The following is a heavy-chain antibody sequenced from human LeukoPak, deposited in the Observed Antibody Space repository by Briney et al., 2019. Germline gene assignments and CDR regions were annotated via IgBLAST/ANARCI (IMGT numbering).Heavy chain of an antibody. CDR3: AKDRGGYSTTADS. J-gene: IGHJ4*02. CDR2: IWYDGTNQ. Sequence: GGPVRLSCAASGFTYSEYVIHWLRPAPGKGREGVAVIWYDGTNQSYGDSVKGRFTISRDNSKNTLYLQLSSLRAEDTTVYYCAKDRGGYSTTADSWGQETLVTVPS. V-gene: IGHV3-33*06. D-gene: IGHD2-15*01. CDR1: GFTYSEYV.